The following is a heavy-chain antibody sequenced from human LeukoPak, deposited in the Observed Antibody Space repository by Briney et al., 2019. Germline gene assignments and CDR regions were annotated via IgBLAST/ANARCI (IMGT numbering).Heavy chain of an antibody. J-gene: IGHJ4*02. CDR2: ISGSGGST. Sequence: GGSLRLSCAASGFTFSSCAMSWVRQVPGKGLEGVSRISGSGGSTYYADSVKGRSTISRDNSKNTLYLQMNSLRAEDTAVYYCANRDASDYYGSGSYYNYWGQGTLVTVSS. D-gene: IGHD3-10*01. V-gene: IGHV3-23*01. CDR3: ANRDASDYYGSGSYYNY. CDR1: GFTFSSCA.